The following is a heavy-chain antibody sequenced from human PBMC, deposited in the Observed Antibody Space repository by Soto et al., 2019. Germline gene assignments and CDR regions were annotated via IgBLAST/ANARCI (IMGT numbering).Heavy chain of an antibody. V-gene: IGHV3-30*18. CDR2: ISYDGSDK. Sequence: WGSLRLSCSASGFTFSSYGMHWVRQAPGKGLEWVAVISYDGSDKYYAYSVKGRFTISRAKYKNTLYLQINSIRAEDTAVYYCAKVSPHTVTINYFDYWGQGTLVTVSS. D-gene: IGHD4-4*01. CDR3: AKVSPHTVTINYFDY. J-gene: IGHJ4*02. CDR1: GFTFSSYG.